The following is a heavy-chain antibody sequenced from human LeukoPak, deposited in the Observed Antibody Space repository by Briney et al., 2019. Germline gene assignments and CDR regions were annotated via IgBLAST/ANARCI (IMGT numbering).Heavy chain of an antibody. CDR1: GFTFSSYG. V-gene: IGHV3-30*02. J-gene: IGHJ6*02. CDR3: ARMDGRYYYYYGLDV. D-gene: IGHD6-19*01. Sequence: GGSLRLSCAASGFTFSSYGMHWVRRAPGKGLEWVAFIRYDGSNKYYADSVKGRFTISRDNSKNTLYLQMNSLRAEDTAVYYCARMDGRYYYYYGLDVWGQGTTVTVSS. CDR2: IRYDGSNK.